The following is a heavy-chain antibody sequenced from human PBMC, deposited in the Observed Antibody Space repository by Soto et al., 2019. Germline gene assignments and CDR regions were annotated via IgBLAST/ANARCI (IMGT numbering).Heavy chain of an antibody. J-gene: IGHJ2*01. V-gene: IGHV1-18*01. CDR2: ISTYHGNV. CDR3: ARGGYSTSSTWHWYFDL. CDR1: GYSFTTNG. Sequence: QVQLMQSGAEVKEPGASVKVACKASGYSFTTNGISWVRQAPGLGLEWMAWISTYHGNVKYADNLQGRVTVTTDTSTSTAYMELRSLRSDDTAIYYCARGGYSTSSTWHWYFDLWGRGTLLTVSS. D-gene: IGHD2-21*01.